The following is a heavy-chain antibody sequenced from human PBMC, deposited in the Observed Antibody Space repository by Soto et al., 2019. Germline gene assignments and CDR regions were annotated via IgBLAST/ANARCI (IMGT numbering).Heavy chain of an antibody. D-gene: IGHD4-17*01. Sequence: QVQLQQWRAGLLKPSETLSLTCAVYGGSFSGYYWSWIRQPPGKGLEWIGEINHSGSTNYNPSLKSRVTISVDTSKNQFSLKLSSVTAADTAVYYCARERTVTTARWFDPWGQGTLVTVSS. J-gene: IGHJ5*02. CDR2: INHSGST. CDR3: ARERTVTTARWFDP. V-gene: IGHV4-34*01. CDR1: GGSFSGYY.